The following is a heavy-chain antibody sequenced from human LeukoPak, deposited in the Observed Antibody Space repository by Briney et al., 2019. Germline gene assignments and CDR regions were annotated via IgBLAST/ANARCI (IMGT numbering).Heavy chain of an antibody. CDR2: IKQDGSEK. D-gene: IGHD6-13*01. Sequence: GGSLRLSCAASGFTFSSYWMSWVRQAPGKGLEWVANIKQDGSEKYYVDSVKGRITIPGDKDKNSLYLQMNSLRAEDTAVYYCARIIAAAGYFDYWGQGTLVTVSS. J-gene: IGHJ4*02. V-gene: IGHV3-7*01. CDR1: GFTFSSYW. CDR3: ARIIAAAGYFDY.